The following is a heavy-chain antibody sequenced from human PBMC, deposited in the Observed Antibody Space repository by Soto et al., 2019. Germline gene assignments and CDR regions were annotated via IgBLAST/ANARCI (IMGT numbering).Heavy chain of an antibody. J-gene: IGHJ4*02. V-gene: IGHV4-30-2*01. CDR1: GGSISSGGYS. CDR3: ARGAQLWLRQPAISDY. CDR2: IYHSGST. D-gene: IGHD5-18*01. Sequence: SETLSLTCAVSGGSISSGGYSWSWIRQPPGKGLEWIGYIYHSGSTYYNPSLKSRVTISVDRSKNQFSLKLSSVTAADTAVYYCARGAQLWLRQPAISDYWGQGTLVTVSS.